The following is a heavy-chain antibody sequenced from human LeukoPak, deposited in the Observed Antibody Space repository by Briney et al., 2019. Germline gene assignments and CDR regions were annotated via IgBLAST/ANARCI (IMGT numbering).Heavy chain of an antibody. Sequence: GASVKVSCKPSGYTFIAYYIHLVRQAPGQGLEWMGWINPNSGDTNYAQKFQDRVTMTWDTSVSTAYMELSSLTSDDTAVYYCARDGSLDGDHDAFDIWGQGTMATVSS. CDR1: GYTFIAYY. D-gene: IGHD2-21*02. CDR2: INPNSGDT. CDR3: ARDGSLDGDHDAFDI. J-gene: IGHJ3*02. V-gene: IGHV1-2*02.